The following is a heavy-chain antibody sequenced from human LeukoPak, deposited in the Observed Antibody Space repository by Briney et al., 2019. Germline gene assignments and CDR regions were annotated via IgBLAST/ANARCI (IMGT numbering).Heavy chain of an antibody. Sequence: ASVKVSCKASGYTFTSYDINWVRQATGQGLEWMGGIIPIFGTANYAQKFQGRVTITADESTSTAYMELSSLRSEDTAVYYCARDESSSWYYYYMDVWGKGTTVTISS. D-gene: IGHD6-13*01. CDR1: GYTFTSYD. J-gene: IGHJ6*03. V-gene: IGHV1-69*13. CDR2: IIPIFGTA. CDR3: ARDESSSWYYYYMDV.